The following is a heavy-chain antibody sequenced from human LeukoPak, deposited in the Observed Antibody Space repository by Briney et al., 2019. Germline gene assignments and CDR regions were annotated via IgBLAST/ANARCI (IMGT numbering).Heavy chain of an antibody. CDR2: ISYDGSYK. Sequence: PGGSLRLSCAASGFTFTNYAMHWVRQAPGKGLEWVAVISYDGSYKDYADSVKGRFTISRDNAKNSVYLQMNSLRAEDTAVYYCARWSPYMDVWGKGTTVTISS. CDR1: GFTFTNYA. CDR3: ARWSPYMDV. J-gene: IGHJ6*03. V-gene: IGHV3-30*04.